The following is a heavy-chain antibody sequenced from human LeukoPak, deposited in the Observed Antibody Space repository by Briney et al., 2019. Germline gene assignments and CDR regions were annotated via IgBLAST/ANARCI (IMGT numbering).Heavy chain of an antibody. J-gene: IGHJ4*02. V-gene: IGHV4-59*01. CDR1: GGSITSYY. CDR3: ARGYGDYYFDY. D-gene: IGHD4-17*01. CDR2: IYYSGST. Sequence: SETLSLTCTVSGGSITSYYWSWIRQPPGKGLEWIGYIYYSGSTNYNPSLKSRVTISVDSSRTHFSLKLSSVTAADTAVYYCARGYGDYYFDYWGQGALVTVSS.